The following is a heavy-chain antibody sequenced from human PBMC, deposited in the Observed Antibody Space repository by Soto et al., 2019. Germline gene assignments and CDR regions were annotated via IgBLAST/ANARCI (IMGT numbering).Heavy chain of an antibody. V-gene: IGHV4-39*07. J-gene: IGHJ6*02. CDR3: ARGGRSTIFGVVIMLHDYYGMDV. D-gene: IGHD3-3*01. Sequence: SETLSLTCTVSGGSISSSSYYWGWIRQPPGKGLEWIGSIYYSGSTYYNPSLKSRVTISVDTSKNQFSLKLSSVTAADTAVYYCARGGRSTIFGVVIMLHDYYGMDVWGQGTTVTVSS. CDR1: GGSISSSSYY. CDR2: IYYSGST.